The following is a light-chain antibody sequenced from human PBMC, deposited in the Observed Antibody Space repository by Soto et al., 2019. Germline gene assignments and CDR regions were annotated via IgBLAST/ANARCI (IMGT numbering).Light chain of an antibody. V-gene: IGKV3-20*01. CDR1: QSVTSPF. CDR2: STS. Sequence: EIVLTQSPGTLSLSPGERATLSCRASQSVTSPFLPWYQQKPGKPPRLLIYSTSGRATGIPDRFSGSGSGTGFILTISSLEPEDSADYYCQQYGSSPRTFGQGAKVEV. CDR3: QQYGSSPRT. J-gene: IGKJ1*01.